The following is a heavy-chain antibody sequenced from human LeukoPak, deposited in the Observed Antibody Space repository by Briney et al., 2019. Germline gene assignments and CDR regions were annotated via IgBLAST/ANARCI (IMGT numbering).Heavy chain of an antibody. D-gene: IGHD6-13*01. J-gene: IGHJ5*02. CDR2: IYSSGST. Sequence: SETLSLTCTVSGVSISSSSYYWGWIRQPPGKGLEWIGSIYSSGSTYYNPSLKSRVTISVDTSKNQFTLKLSSVTAADTAVYYCASGSPNWFDPWGQGTLVTVSS. CDR3: ASGSPNWFDP. V-gene: IGHV4-39*06. CDR1: GVSISSSSYY.